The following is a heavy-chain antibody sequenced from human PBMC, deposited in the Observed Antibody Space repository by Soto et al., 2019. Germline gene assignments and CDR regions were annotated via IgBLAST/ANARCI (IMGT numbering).Heavy chain of an antibody. CDR3: ARQHGYAFDI. D-gene: IGHD2-2*03. V-gene: IGHV3-30*03. Sequence: QPGGSLRLSCAASGFTFSSYGMHWVRQAPGKGLEWVAVISYDGSNKYYVDSVKGRFTISRDKSKNTLYLQMNSLRTKDTAVYYCARQHGYAFDIWGQGTMVTVSS. CDR2: ISYDGSNK. CDR1: GFTFSSYG. J-gene: IGHJ3*02.